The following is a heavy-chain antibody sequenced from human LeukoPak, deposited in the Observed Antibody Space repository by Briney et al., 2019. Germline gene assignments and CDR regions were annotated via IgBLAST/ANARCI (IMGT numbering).Heavy chain of an antibody. CDR2: INGDGIST. V-gene: IGHV3-74*01. CDR3: ARDVGNFDY. Sequence: PVGSLRLSCVASGFTFSNYWMHWVRQAPGKGLVWVSRINGDGISTGYADSVKGRFTVSRDNAKKTLYLQMNSLRAEDTAVCYCARDVGNFDYWGQGSLVTVSS. CDR1: GFTFSNYW. J-gene: IGHJ4*01.